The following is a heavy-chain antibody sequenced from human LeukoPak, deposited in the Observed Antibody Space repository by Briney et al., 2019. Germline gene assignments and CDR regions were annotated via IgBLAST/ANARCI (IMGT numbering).Heavy chain of an antibody. V-gene: IGHV1-69*05. D-gene: IGHD3-10*01. J-gene: IGHJ6*03. CDR2: IIPIFGTA. Sequence: GASVKVSCKASGGTFSSYAISWVRQAPGQGLEWMGGIIPIFGTANYAQKFQGRVTITTDESTSTAYMELSSLRSEDTAAYYCARVIYGSGSYSGYYYYYYMDVWGKGTTVTVSS. CDR3: ARVIYGSGSYSGYYYYYYMDV. CDR1: GGTFSSYA.